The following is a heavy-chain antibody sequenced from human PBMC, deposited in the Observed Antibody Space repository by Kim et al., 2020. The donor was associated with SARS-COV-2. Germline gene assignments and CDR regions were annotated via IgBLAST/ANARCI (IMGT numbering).Heavy chain of an antibody. Sequence: ASVKVSCKASGYTFTSYAMNWVRQAPGQGLEWMGWINTNTGNPTYAQGFTGRFVFSLDTSVSTAYLQISSLKAEDTAVYYCASFLSVVVPAAMAPTLDYWGQGTLVTVSS. CDR3: ASFLSVVVPAAMAPTLDY. V-gene: IGHV7-4-1*02. J-gene: IGHJ4*02. CDR2: INTNTGNP. D-gene: IGHD2-2*01. CDR1: GYTFTSYA.